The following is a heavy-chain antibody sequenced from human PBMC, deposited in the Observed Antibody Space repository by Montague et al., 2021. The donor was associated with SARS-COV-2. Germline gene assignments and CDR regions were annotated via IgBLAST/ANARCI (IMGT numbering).Heavy chain of an antibody. J-gene: IGHJ4*02. CDR2: EK. CDR3: ARMSVRGVIFDY. Sequence: EKKNSTSLKTRLTISKDTSKNQVVLTMTNMDPVDTATYYCARMSVRGVIFDYWGQGTLVTVSS. D-gene: IGHD3-10*01. V-gene: IGHV2-70*01.